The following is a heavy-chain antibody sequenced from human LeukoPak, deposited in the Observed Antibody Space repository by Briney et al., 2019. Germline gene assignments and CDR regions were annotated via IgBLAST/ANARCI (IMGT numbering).Heavy chain of an antibody. Sequence: PLETLSLTCTVSGGSISSSSYYWGWIRQPPGKGLEWIGSIYYSGSTYYNPSLKSRVTISVDTSKNQFSLKLSSVTAADTAVYYCATTGYYYDSRGYYGYWGQGTLVTVSS. J-gene: IGHJ4*02. V-gene: IGHV4-39*01. CDR3: ATTGYYYDSRGYYGY. CDR1: GGSISSSSYY. D-gene: IGHD3-22*01. CDR2: IYYSGST.